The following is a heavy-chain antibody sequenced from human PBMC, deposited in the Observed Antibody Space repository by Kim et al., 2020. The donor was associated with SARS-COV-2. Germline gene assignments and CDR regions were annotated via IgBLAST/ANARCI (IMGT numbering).Heavy chain of an antibody. CDR3: ARDRDYGDYEGDAFDI. V-gene: IGHV4-31*02. Sequence: SRKSRVTISVNTSKNQFALKVSSVTAADTAVYYCARDRDYGDYEGDAFDIWGQGTMVTVSS. J-gene: IGHJ3*02. D-gene: IGHD4-17*01.